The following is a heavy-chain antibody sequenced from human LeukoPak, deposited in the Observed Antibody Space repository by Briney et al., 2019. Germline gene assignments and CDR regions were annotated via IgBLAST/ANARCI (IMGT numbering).Heavy chain of an antibody. J-gene: IGHJ4*02. D-gene: IGHD2-15*01. V-gene: IGHV3-30*04. CDR2: ISYDGSNK. Sequence: GGSLRLSCAASAFTFSSFAMHWVRQAPGKGLEWVAVISYDGSNKYYADSVKGRFTISRDNSKNTLYLQMNSLRAEDTAVYYCARTPPGYCSGGSSCYFFDYWGQGTLVTVSS. CDR1: AFTFSSFA. CDR3: ARTPPGYCSGGSSCYFFDY.